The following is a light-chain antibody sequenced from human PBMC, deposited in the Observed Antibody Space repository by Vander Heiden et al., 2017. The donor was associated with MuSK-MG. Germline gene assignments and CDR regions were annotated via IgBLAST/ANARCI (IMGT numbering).Light chain of an antibody. J-gene: IGLJ3*02. CDR1: SSNIGAGYD. CDR3: QSYDSSLNWV. CDR2: ANR. Sequence: QSVLTQPPSVSGAPGQRVTISCTGSSSNIGAGYDVHWYQQLPGTAPKLLIYANRNRPSGVPDRFSGSKSVTSASLAITGLQAEDEADYYCQSYDSSLNWVFGGGTKLTVL. V-gene: IGLV1-40*01.